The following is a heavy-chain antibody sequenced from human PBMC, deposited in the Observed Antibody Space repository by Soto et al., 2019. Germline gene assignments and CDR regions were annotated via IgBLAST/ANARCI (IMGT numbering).Heavy chain of an antibody. CDR2: IYYSGST. J-gene: IGHJ4*02. CDR3: ATGAKWIQLWTPPSFDY. Sequence: PSETLSLTCTVSGGSISSSSYYWGWIRQPPGKGLEWIGSIYYSGSTYYNPSLKSRVTISVDTSKNQFSLKLSSVTAADTAVYYCATGAKWIQLWTPPSFDYWGQGTLVTVSS. D-gene: IGHD5-18*01. CDR1: GGSISSSSYY. V-gene: IGHV4-39*01.